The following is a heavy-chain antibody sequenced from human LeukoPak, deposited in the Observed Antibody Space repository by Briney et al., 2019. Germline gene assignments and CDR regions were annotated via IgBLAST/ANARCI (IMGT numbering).Heavy chain of an antibody. CDR2: ISIGGDYT. J-gene: IGHJ4*02. CDR3: DFDH. CDR1: GFTFSGSA. V-gene: IGHV3-23*01. Sequence: PGGSLRLSCAASGFTFSGSAMSWVRQAPGKGLEWVSGISIGGDYTYYADSVKGRFTISRDNSKNTLSLQMSNLRAEDTAIYTADFDHWGQGTLVTVSS.